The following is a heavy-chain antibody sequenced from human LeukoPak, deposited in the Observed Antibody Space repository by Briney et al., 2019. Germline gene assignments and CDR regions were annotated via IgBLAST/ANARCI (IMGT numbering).Heavy chain of an antibody. CDR2: ISGSGGST. J-gene: IGHJ4*02. CDR1: GFTFSNYA. CDR3: AKDPTPGYYDSSGYYSSFDY. D-gene: IGHD3-22*01. Sequence: GGSLRLSCAAAGFTFSNYAMTWVRQAPGKGLEWVSAISGSGGSTYYADSVKGRFTISRDNSKNTLYLQMNSLRAEDTAVYYCAKDPTPGYYDSSGYYSSFDYWGQGTLVTVSS. V-gene: IGHV3-23*01.